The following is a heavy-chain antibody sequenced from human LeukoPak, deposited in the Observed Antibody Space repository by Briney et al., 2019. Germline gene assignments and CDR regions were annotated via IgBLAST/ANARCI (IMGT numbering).Heavy chain of an antibody. J-gene: IGHJ4*02. CDR3: AKEVSVSRRLLLGDYFDY. CDR1: GFTFSSYA. Sequence: GGSLRLSCAASGFTFSSYAMSWVRQAPGKGLEWVSAISGSGGSTYYADSVKGRFTISKDNSKNTMYLQRSSLRAEDTAVYYCAKEVSVSRRLLLGDYFDYWGQGTLVTVSS. V-gene: IGHV3-23*01. D-gene: IGHD2-15*01. CDR2: ISGSGGST.